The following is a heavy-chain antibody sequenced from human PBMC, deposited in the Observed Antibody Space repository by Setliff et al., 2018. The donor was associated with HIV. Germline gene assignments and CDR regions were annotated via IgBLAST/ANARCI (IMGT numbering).Heavy chain of an antibody. CDR2: IYHSGST. CDR3: ARHSGGDQLLREFDY. CDR1: GFSISTNYY. J-gene: IGHJ4*02. D-gene: IGHD2-2*01. Sequence: PSETLSLTCAVSGFSISTNYYWGWIRRAPGKGLDWIGSIYHSGSTYYNPSLKSRVTISVDTSKNQFSLELSSVTAADTAIFYCARHSGGDQLLREFDYWGQGTLVTVSS. V-gene: IGHV4-38-2*01.